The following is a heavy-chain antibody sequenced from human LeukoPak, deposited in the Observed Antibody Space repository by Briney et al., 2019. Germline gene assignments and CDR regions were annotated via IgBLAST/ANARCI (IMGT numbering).Heavy chain of an antibody. CDR3: AKVAHSGHVTGNDY. J-gene: IGHJ4*02. CDR1: GFNFDDYG. V-gene: IGHV3-20*04. Sequence: GGSLRLSCAASGFNFDDYGMSWVRQAPGKGLEWVSGINWNGGSTGYADSVKGRFTISRDNAKNSLYVQMNSLRVEDTALYYCAKVAHSGHVTGNDYLGQGTLVIV. D-gene: IGHD5-12*01. CDR2: INWNGGST.